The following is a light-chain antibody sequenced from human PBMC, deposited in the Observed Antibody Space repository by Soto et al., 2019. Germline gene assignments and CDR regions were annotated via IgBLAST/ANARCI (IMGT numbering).Light chain of an antibody. Sequence: DIQMTQSPTSLSASVGDRVTITCRASQGIRNFVAWYQQKPGKAPKLLIYAASTVQSGVPSRFSGSGSGTDFALTISSLQPEDVATYSCQKYSSVPVFGPGTKVENK. J-gene: IGKJ3*01. V-gene: IGKV1-27*01. CDR3: QKYSSVPV. CDR1: QGIRNF. CDR2: AAS.